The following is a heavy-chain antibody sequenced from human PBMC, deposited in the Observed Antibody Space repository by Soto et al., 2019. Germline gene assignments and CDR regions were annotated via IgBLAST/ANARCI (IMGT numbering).Heavy chain of an antibody. D-gene: IGHD5-18*01. CDR1: GFTLSSYG. Sequence: PGGSLRLPCAASGFTLSSYGMHWVRQAPGKELKWVAVIWYDGSNKYYADSVKGRFTISRDNSKNTLYLQMNSLRAEDTAVYYCARNNYAYYYYGMDVWGQGTTVTVSS. CDR2: IWYDGSNK. CDR3: ARNNYAYYYYGMDV. V-gene: IGHV3-33*01. J-gene: IGHJ6*02.